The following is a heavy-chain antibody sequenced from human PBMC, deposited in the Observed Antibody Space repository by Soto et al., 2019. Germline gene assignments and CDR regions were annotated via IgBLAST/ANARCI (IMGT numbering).Heavy chain of an antibody. CDR3: GSIAVAEGFDP. Sequence: GGGLIQPGGSLRLSCAASGFNVSYNYMSWVRQAPGKGLEWVSIIHSDGGTYYADSVKGRFTISRDNSRNTVYLQMNSLRAEDTAVYYCGSIAVAEGFDPWGQGTLVTVSS. V-gene: IGHV3-53*01. CDR2: IHSDGGT. CDR1: GFNVSYNY. D-gene: IGHD6-19*01. J-gene: IGHJ5*02.